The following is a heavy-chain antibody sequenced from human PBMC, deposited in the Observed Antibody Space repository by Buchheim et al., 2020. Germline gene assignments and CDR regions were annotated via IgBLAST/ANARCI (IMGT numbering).Heavy chain of an antibody. CDR2: ISGSANTIYNAGTI. J-gene: IGHJ4*02. CDR1: GFTFSSYD. V-gene: IGHV3-48*03. D-gene: IGHD7-27*01. Sequence: EVQLVESGGGLVQPGGSLRLSCAASGFTFSSYDMHWVRQAPGKGLEWVSYISGSANTIYNAGTIYNADFVKGRFTISRDNAKNSLYLQMNSLRAEDTAVYYCAKDRLGIGDYWGQGTL. CDR3: AKDRLGIGDY.